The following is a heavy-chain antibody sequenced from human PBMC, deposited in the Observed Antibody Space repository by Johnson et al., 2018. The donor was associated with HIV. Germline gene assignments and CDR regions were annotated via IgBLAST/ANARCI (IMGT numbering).Heavy chain of an antibody. CDR1: GFTFSSYA. D-gene: IGHD2-15*01. Sequence: QVQLVESGGGVVQPGRSLRLSCAASGFTFSSYAMHWVRQAPGKGLEWVAVISYDGSNKYYADSVKGRFTISRDNSKNTLYLQMNSLRAEDTAVYYCASLGLYLLVRAALSVVLDAIDVWGQGTMVSVSS. J-gene: IGHJ3*01. V-gene: IGHV3-30-3*01. CDR3: ASLGLYLLVRAALSVVLDAIDV. CDR2: ISYDGSNK.